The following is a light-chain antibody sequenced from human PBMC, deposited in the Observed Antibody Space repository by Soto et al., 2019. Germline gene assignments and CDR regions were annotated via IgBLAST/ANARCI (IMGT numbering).Light chain of an antibody. CDR3: QQYNSYST. J-gene: IGKJ4*01. CDR2: DAS. CDR1: QSISSW. Sequence: DIQMTQSPSTLSASVGDRVTITCRASQSISSWLAWYQQKPGKAPKLLTYDASSLESGVPSRFSASASGTAFPLPISSLQPDDLATYYCQQYNSYSTFGGGTKV. V-gene: IGKV1-5*01.